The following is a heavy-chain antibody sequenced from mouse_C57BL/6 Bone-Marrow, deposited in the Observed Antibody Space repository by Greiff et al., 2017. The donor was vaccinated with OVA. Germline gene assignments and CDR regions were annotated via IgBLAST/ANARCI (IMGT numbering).Heavy chain of an antibody. CDR3: TDYYGSSYWFAY. D-gene: IGHD1-1*01. CDR2: IRLKSDNYAT. V-gene: IGHV6-3*01. CDR1: GFTFSNYW. J-gene: IGHJ3*01. Sequence: EVQGVESGGGLVQPGGSMKLSCVASGFTFSNYWMNWVRQSPEKGLEWVAQIRLKSDNYATHYAESVKGRFTISRDDSKSSVYLQMNNLRAEDTGIYYCTDYYGSSYWFAYWGQGTLVTVSA.